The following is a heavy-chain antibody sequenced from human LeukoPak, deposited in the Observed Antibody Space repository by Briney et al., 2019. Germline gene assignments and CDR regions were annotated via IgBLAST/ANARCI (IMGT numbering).Heavy chain of an antibody. CDR2: VSKDGGTK. J-gene: IGHJ4*02. CDR1: GFNFSSFG. CDR3: TKEAATGSPYSFDF. Sequence: GGSLILPWSACGFNFSSFGMHGVRQAKGKGMEWVAFVSKDGGTKYYAVSVKGRFTISRDNSKNTLSLQMNSLRADDTAVYYCTKEAATGSPYSFDFWGQGTLVTVSS. D-gene: IGHD1-1*01. V-gene: IGHV3-30*18.